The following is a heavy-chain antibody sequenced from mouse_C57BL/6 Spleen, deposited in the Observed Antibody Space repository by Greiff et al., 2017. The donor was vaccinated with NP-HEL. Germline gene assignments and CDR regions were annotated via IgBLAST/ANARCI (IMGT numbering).Heavy chain of an antibody. Sequence: EVMLVESGGGLVQPGGSLSLSCAASGFTFTDYYMSWVRQPPGKALEWLGFIRNKANGYTTEYSASVKGRFTISRDNSQSILYLQMNALRAEDSATYYCARRSLYAMDYWGQGTSVTVSS. CDR2: IRNKANGYTT. V-gene: IGHV7-3*01. J-gene: IGHJ4*01. D-gene: IGHD6-1*01. CDR3: ARRSLYAMDY. CDR1: GFTFTDYY.